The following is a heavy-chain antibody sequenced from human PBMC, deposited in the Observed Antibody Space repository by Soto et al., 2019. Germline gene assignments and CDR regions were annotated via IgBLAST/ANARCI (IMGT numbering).Heavy chain of an antibody. V-gene: IGHV3-23*01. CDR2: FSATSENT. Sequence: EVQLLESWGGLVQPGGSLRLSCVGSGFFFSSYTMTWVRQAPGKGLEWVSSFSATSENTYYADSVRGRFTISRDNSKNTLFLQMNSLTAEDTAMYYCAKARDQQWVRLPFDYWGQGILVIVSS. J-gene: IGHJ4*02. CDR1: GFFFSSYT. CDR3: AKARDQQWVRLPFDY. D-gene: IGHD6-19*01.